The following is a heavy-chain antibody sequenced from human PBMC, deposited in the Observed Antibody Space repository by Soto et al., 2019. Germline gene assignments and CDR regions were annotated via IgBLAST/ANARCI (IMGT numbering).Heavy chain of an antibody. Sequence: EVQLLESGGGLVQPGGSLRLSCAASGFTFSSYTMSWVRQAPGKGLEWVSAISASGGSPYYADSVKGRFTISRDNSKNTLYLEIDSLRDEDTAVYYCAKGVSRYGDQDYFDCWGQGSLVTVSA. V-gene: IGHV3-23*01. D-gene: IGHD4-17*01. CDR1: GFTFSSYT. CDR2: ISASGGSP. CDR3: AKGVSRYGDQDYFDC. J-gene: IGHJ4*02.